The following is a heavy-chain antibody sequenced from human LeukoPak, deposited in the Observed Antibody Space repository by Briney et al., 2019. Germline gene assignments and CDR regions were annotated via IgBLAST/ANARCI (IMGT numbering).Heavy chain of an antibody. CDR3: AGDCTDYGDYGPVIDY. Sequence: GGSLRLSCTASRFTFSSYWMSWVRQAPGKGLEWVANIKQDGSDKYYVDSVKGRFTISRDNAKNSLYLQMKSLRAEDTAVYYCAGDCTDYGDYGPVIDYWGQGTLVTVSS. CDR1: RFTFSSYW. V-gene: IGHV3-7*01. J-gene: IGHJ4*02. CDR2: IKQDGSDK. D-gene: IGHD4-17*01.